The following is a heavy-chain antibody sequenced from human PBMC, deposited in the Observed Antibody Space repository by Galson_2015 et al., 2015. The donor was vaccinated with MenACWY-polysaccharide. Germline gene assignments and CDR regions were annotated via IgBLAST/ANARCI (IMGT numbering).Heavy chain of an antibody. Sequence: SLRLSCAASGFTFSTYWMHWVRHAPGKGLVWVSRIKSDGSSTNYADSVKGRFTISRDNAKNTLYLQMNSLRAEDTALYYCARGYSAYHCGQGTLVSVS. J-gene: IGHJ4*01. CDR2: IKSDGSST. CDR3: ARGYSAYH. D-gene: IGHD5-12*01. V-gene: IGHV3-74*01. CDR1: GFTFSTYW.